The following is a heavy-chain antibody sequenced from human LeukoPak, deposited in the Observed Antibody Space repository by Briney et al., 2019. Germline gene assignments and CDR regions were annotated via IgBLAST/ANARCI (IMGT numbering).Heavy chain of an antibody. CDR2: IKQGGSDK. CDR3: TRDRSRAEDD. J-gene: IGHJ4*02. D-gene: IGHD1-14*01. Sequence: PGGSLGLSCAASGFTFSGHWMSWVRQAPGKGLEWVANIKQGGSDKYYVDSVKGRFTISRDNANNLLYLQMNSLRGEDTAVYYCTRDRSRAEDDWGQGTLVTVAS. CDR1: GFTFSGHW. V-gene: IGHV3-7*01.